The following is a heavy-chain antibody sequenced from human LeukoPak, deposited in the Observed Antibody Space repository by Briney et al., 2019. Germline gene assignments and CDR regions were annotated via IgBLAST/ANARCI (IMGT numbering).Heavy chain of an antibody. CDR1: GYSFTSYW. CDR2: IYPGDSDT. CDR3: ARCPLGYSSSCDGMDV. Sequence: GESLKISCKGSGYSFTSYWISWVRQMPGKGLEWMGIIYPGDSDTRYSPSFQGQVTISADKSISTAYLQWSSLKASDTAMYYCARCPLGYSSSCDGMDVWGQGTTVTVSS. D-gene: IGHD6-13*01. V-gene: IGHV5-51*01. J-gene: IGHJ6*02.